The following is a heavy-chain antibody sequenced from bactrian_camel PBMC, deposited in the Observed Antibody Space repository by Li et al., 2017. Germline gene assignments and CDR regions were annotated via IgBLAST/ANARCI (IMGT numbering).Heavy chain of an antibody. CDR2: ISSGGSST. J-gene: IGHJ4*01. D-gene: IGHD7*01. V-gene: IGHV3S1*01. Sequence: HVQLVESGGGSVQASESVRLSCAASGLKYEWYCMAWFRQVSGKEREGVAAISSGGSSTAYADSVKGRFTFSQDNAKNTIALQMNSLKPEDTAMYCCAAAGSSRYTFPSVNWLTFNYNYWGQGTQVTVS. CDR1: GLKYEWYC. CDR3: AAAGSSRYTFPSVNWLTFNYNY.